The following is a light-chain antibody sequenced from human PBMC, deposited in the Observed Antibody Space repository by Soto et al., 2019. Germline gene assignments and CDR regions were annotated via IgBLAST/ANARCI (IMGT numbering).Light chain of an antibody. J-gene: IGKJ2*01. Sequence: EIVMTQSPATLSVSPGERATLSCRASQSVSSNLAWYQQKPGQAPRLLIYGASTRATGIPARFSGSGSGTEFTLTISSLQSEDFAVYYCRQYNNWPYTFGQGTKLDIK. CDR2: GAS. CDR1: QSVSSN. V-gene: IGKV3-15*01. CDR3: RQYNNWPYT.